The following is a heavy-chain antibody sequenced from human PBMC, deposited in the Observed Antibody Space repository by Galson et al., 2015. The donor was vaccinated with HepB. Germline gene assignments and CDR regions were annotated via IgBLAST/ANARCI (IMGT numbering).Heavy chain of an antibody. V-gene: IGHV1-46*01. J-gene: IGHJ2*01. D-gene: IGHD5-18*01. CDR3: ARAHAAMGPDWFLDL. Sequence: SVKVSCKASGYTFTSYYMHWVRQAPGQGLEWMGIINPSGGSTSYAQKFQGRVTMTRDTSTSTVYMELSSLRAEDTAVYYCARAHAAMGPDWFLDLWGRGTLVTVSS. CDR2: INPSGGST. CDR1: GYTFTSYY.